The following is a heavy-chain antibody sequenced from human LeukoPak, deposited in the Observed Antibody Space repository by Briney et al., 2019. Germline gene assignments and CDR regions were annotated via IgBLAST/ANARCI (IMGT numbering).Heavy chain of an antibody. CDR3: ARAWAVVGKPRLDY. CDR1: GGSFSGYY. Sequence: SETLSLTCAVYGGSFSGYYWSWIRQPPGKGLEWIGEINHSGSTNYNPSLKSRVTISVDTSKNQFSLKLSSVTAADTAVYYCARAWAVVGKPRLDYWGQGTLVTVSS. CDR2: INHSGST. J-gene: IGHJ4*02. D-gene: IGHD6-19*01. V-gene: IGHV4-34*01.